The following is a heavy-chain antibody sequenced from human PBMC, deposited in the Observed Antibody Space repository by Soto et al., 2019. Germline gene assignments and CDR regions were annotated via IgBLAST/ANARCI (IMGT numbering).Heavy chain of an antibody. V-gene: IGHV3-74*01. CDR1: GFTFSNYR. Sequence: EVQLVESGGGVVQPGGSVRLSCAASGFTFSNYRMHWVRQTPGKGLVWVSRVGSDGRGASYADSVKGRFTISRDNAKKKLYLQKDRRRVEATAVYHCARDDLKHGPDMDQWGQGILVTVSS. CDR2: VGSDGRGA. CDR3: ARDDLKHGPDMDQ. J-gene: IGHJ4*02. D-gene: IGHD2-2*01.